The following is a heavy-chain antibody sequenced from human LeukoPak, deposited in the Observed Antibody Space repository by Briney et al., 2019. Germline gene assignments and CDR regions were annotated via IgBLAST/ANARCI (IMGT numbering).Heavy chain of an antibody. CDR2: FDPEDGET. J-gene: IGHJ3*02. CDR3: ATDLGYCSGGSCYARNAFDI. V-gene: IGHV1-24*01. CDR1: GYTLTELS. Sequence: ASVKVSCKVSGYTLTELSMHWVRQAPGKGLEWMGGFDPEDGETIYAQKFQGRVTMTEDTSTDTAYMELSSLRSEDTAVYYCATDLGYCSGGSCYARNAFDIWGQGTMVTVS. D-gene: IGHD2-15*01.